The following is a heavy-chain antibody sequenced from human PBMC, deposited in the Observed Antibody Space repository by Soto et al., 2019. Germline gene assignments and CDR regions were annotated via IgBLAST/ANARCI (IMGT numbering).Heavy chain of an antibody. J-gene: IGHJ3*02. V-gene: IGHV1-46*01. CDR3: ARGYYDSSGHRTVGAFDI. Sequence: ASLKVSCKASGYPFTSYYMHWVRQAPGQGLEWMGIINPSGGSTSYAQKFQGRVTMTRDTSTSTVYMELSSLRSEDTAVYYCARGYYDSSGHRTVGAFDIWGQGTMVT. CDR1: GYPFTSYY. CDR2: INPSGGST. D-gene: IGHD3-22*01.